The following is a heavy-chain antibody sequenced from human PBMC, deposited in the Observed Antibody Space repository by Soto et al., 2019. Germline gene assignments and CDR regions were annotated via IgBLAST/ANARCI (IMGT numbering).Heavy chain of an antibody. Sequence: SGPTLVNPTETLTLTCSFAGFSLHTSVMCVSWIRQPPGKALEWLALVDWDDEKFYSTSLKTRLTISKDPSKNQVVLTMTNMDPVDTATYYCARTDYADSWLGAFDFWGQGTMVTVSS. CDR1: GFSLHTSVMC. CDR2: VDWDDEK. V-gene: IGHV2-70*13. J-gene: IGHJ3*01. D-gene: IGHD4-17*01. CDR3: ARTDYADSWLGAFDF.